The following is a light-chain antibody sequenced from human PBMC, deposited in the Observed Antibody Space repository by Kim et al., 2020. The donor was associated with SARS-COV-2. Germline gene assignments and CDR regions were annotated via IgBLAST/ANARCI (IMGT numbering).Light chain of an antibody. CDR2: AVT. J-gene: IGLJ3*02. V-gene: IGLV2-23*02. CDR1: SSDIGSYDF. Sequence: QSALTQPASVSGSPGQSITISFTGTSSDIGSYDFVSWYQQHPGKGPKLILYAVTERPSGISNRFSGSKSGNTASLTISGLQPEDEADYYCCSYASSRKVFGGGTKVTVL. CDR3: CSYASSRKV.